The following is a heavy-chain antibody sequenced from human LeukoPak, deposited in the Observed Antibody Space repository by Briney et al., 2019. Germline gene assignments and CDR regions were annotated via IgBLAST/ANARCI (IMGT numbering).Heavy chain of an antibody. V-gene: IGHV1-18*01. CDR2: ISAYNGNT. J-gene: IGHJ5*02. D-gene: IGHD2-2*01. CDR3: ARDLYCSSTSCPLGWWFDP. Sequence: ASVKVSCKASGYTFTSYGISWVRQAPGQGLEWMGWISAYNGNTNYAQKLQGRVTMTTDTSASTAYMELRNLRSDDTAVYYCARDLYCSSTSCPLGWWFDPWGQGTLVTVSS. CDR1: GYTFTSYG.